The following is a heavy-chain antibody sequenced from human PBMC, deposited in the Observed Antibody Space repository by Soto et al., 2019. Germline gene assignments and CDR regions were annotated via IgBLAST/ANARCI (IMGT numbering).Heavy chain of an antibody. V-gene: IGHV5-51*01. D-gene: IGHD3-16*01. CDR3: AGSRNRKEGDYQYHYGMDV. CDR1: GYSFTSYW. J-gene: IGHJ6*02. CDR2: IYPGDSDT. Sequence: GESLKISCKGSGYSFTSYWIGWVRQMPGKGLEWMGIIYPGDSDTRYSPSFQGQVTISADKSTRTAYLQGSSLKASETAMYYRAGSRNRKEGDYQYHYGMDVWGQGTTVTVSS.